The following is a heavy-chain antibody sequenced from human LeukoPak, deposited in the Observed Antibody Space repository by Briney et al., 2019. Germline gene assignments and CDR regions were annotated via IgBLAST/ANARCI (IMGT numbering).Heavy chain of an antibody. Sequence: GGSLRLACAASEFVFSDYYMSWIRQAPGKGLEWVSYISDSGSTIYYADSVKGRFTISRDNVKNSLYLQMNGLRAEDTAVYYCAREMEGDYGSGTFFDLWGQGNMVTVSS. CDR2: ISDSGSTI. D-gene: IGHD3-10*01. CDR1: EFVFSDYY. V-gene: IGHV3-11*01. CDR3: AREMEGDYGSGTFFDL. J-gene: IGHJ4*02.